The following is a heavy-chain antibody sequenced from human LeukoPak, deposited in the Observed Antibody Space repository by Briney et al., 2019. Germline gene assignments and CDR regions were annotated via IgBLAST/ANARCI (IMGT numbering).Heavy chain of an antibody. CDR1: GYTFTGYY. Sequence: GASVKVSCKASGYTFTGYYMHWVRQAPGQGLEWMGWIITGNGNTKYSQGFQDRVTITRDTSASTVYMEVRGLRSEDMAVYYCAREKYHRIARFDRAYLDDWGQGTLVTVSS. V-gene: IGHV1-3*03. D-gene: IGHD3-10*01. CDR2: IITGNGNT. J-gene: IGHJ4*02. CDR3: AREKYHRIARFDRAYLDD.